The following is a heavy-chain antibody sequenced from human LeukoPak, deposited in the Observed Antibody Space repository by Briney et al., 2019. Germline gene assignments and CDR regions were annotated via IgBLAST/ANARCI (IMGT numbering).Heavy chain of an antibody. CDR2: IYYSGST. V-gene: IGHV4-59*05. J-gene: IGHJ3*02. D-gene: IGHD2-2*03. CDR3: ARHELVLELVDIVVVPAASDAFDI. CDR1: GGSISSYY. Sequence: PSETLSLTCTVSGGSISSYYWSWIRQPAGKGLEWIGSIYYSGSTYYNPSLKSRVTISVDTSKNQFSLKLGSVTAADTAVYYCARHELVLELVDIVVVPAASDAFDIWGQGTMVTVSS.